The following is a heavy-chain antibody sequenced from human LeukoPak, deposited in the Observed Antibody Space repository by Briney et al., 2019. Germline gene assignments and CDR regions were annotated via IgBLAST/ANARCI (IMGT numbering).Heavy chain of an antibody. Sequence: SETLSLTCTVSGGSISPFYWNWIRQPPGKRLEWIGYIYYTGGTSYSPSLNSRATISVDTSKNQISLKLNSVTAADTAVYYCARGRIVVASTGAFDIWGQGTMVPVSS. CDR3: ARGRIVVASTGAFDI. D-gene: IGHD3-22*01. CDR2: IYYTGGT. CDR1: GGSISPFY. J-gene: IGHJ3*02. V-gene: IGHV4-59*12.